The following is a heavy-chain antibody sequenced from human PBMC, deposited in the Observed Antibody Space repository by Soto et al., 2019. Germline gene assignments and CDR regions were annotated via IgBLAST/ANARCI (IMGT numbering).Heavy chain of an antibody. CDR2: IFSNDEK. CDR3: ARFNTAMEYFDL. Sequence: QVTLKESGPVLVKPTETLTLTCTVSGFSLSNARMGVSWIRQPPGKALEWLAHIFSNDEKSYSTSLKSRLTISKDTSKSQVVLTMTNMDPVDTATYYCARFNTAMEYFDLWGRGTLVTVSS. CDR1: GFSLSNARMG. J-gene: IGHJ2*01. V-gene: IGHV2-26*01. D-gene: IGHD5-18*01.